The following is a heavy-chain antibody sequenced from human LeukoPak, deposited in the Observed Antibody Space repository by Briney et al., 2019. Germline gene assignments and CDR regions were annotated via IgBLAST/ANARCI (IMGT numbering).Heavy chain of an antibody. Sequence: GGSLRLSCAASGFTVSSNYMSWVRQAPGKGLEWVSVIYSGGNTYYADSVKGRFTDSRDNSKNTLYLQMNSLRAEDTAVYYCARFRYSSSWYVGGENWFDPWGQGTLVTVSS. CDR1: GFTVSSNY. CDR2: IYSGGNT. CDR3: ARFRYSSSWYVGGENWFDP. V-gene: IGHV3-53*01. D-gene: IGHD6-13*01. J-gene: IGHJ5*02.